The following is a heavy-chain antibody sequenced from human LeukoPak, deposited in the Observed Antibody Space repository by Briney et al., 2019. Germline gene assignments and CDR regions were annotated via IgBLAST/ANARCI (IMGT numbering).Heavy chain of an antibody. D-gene: IGHD2-2*01. Sequence: SETLSLTCTVSGGSIGSYYWSWVRQPPGKGLEWIGYIYYSGSTNYNPSLKSRVTISVDTSKNQFSLKLSSVTAADTAVYYCARESGCSSTSCAAEFDYWGQGTLVTVSS. CDR1: GGSIGSYY. J-gene: IGHJ4*02. CDR2: IYYSGST. V-gene: IGHV4-59*01. CDR3: ARESGCSSTSCAAEFDY.